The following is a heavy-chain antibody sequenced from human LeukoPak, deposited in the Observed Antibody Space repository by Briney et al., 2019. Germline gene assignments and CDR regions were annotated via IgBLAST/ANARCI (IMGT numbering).Heavy chain of an antibody. Sequence: SETLSLTCAVSGGSISSYYWSWIRQPPGKGLEWIGYIYYSGSTNYNPSLKSRVTISLDTPRNQFSLKLSSVTAADTAAYYCARDCSGASCYDYWGQGTLVTVSS. CDR3: ARDCSGASCYDY. D-gene: IGHD2-15*01. V-gene: IGHV4-59*01. CDR1: GGSISSYY. CDR2: IYYSGST. J-gene: IGHJ4*02.